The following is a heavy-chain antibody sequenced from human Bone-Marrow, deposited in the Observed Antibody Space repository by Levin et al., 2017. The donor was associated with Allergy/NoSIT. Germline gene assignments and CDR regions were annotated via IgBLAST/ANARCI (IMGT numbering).Heavy chain of an antibody. V-gene: IGHV1-69-2*01. CDR1: GYIFTDYY. CDR3: ATGGMGNSSSWSTDGQRQGLGMDV. Sequence: PAASVKVSCKVFGYIFTDYYIQWVQQAPGKGLEWMGLVDPEDGETVYAKNFQDRVTISADTSTDTAYMKLTSLRSEDTAVYYCATGGMGNSSSWSTDGQRQGLGMDVWGQGTTVTVSS. J-gene: IGHJ6*02. CDR2: VDPEDGET. D-gene: IGHD6-6*01.